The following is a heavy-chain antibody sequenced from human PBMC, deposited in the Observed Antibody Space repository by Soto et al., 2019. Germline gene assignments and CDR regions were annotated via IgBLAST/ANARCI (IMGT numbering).Heavy chain of an antibody. J-gene: IGHJ6*03. V-gene: IGHV1-8*01. CDR1: GYTFTSYD. Sequence: GASVKVSCKASGYTFTSYDINWVRQATGQGLEWMGWMNPNSGNTGYAQKFQGRVTMTRNTSISTAYMELSSLRSEDTAVYYCARGVARYYYYYYMDVWGKETTVTVSS. CDR3: ARGVARYYYYYYMDV. CDR2: MNPNSGNT.